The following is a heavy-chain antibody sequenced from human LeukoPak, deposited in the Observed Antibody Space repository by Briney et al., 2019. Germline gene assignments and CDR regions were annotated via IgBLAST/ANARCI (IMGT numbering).Heavy chain of an antibody. CDR1: GGSISSGDYY. Sequence: SETLSLTCTVSGGSISSGDYYWSWIRQPPGKGLEWIGYIYYSGSTYHNPSLKSRVTISVDTSKNQFSLKLISVTAADPAVYYCARDLLKGELPYGDDAFDIWGQGTMVTVSS. V-gene: IGHV4-30-4*08. CDR2: IYYSGST. CDR3: ARDLLKGELPYGDDAFDI. D-gene: IGHD1-26*01. J-gene: IGHJ3*02.